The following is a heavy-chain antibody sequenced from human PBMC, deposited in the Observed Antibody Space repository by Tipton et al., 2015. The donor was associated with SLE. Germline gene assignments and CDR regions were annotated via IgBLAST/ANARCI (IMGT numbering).Heavy chain of an antibody. Sequence: QSGPEVKKPGSSVKVSCKASGGTFSSYAISWVRQAPGQGLEWMGGIIPIFGTANYAQKFQGRVTITTDESTSTAYMELSSLRSEDTAVYYCARENYYDSTPGWYFDYWGQGTLVTVSS. CDR1: GGTFSSYA. CDR3: ARENYYDSTPGWYFDY. D-gene: IGHD3-22*01. V-gene: IGHV1-69*05. J-gene: IGHJ4*02. CDR2: IIPIFGTA.